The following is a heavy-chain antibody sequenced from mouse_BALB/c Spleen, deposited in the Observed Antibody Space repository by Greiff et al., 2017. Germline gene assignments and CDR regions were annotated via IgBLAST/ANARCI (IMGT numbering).Heavy chain of an antibody. V-gene: IGHV2-9-2*01. Sequence: VMLVESGPGLVAPSQSLSITCTVSGFSLTSYDISWIRQPPGKGLEWLGVIWTGGGTNYNSAFMSRLSISKDNSKSQVFLKMNSLQTDDTAIYYCVRDPGLYYGYAMDYWGQGTSVTVSS. D-gene: IGHD1-1*01. CDR1: GFSLTSYD. J-gene: IGHJ4*01. CDR3: VRDPGLYYGYAMDY. CDR2: IWTGGGT.